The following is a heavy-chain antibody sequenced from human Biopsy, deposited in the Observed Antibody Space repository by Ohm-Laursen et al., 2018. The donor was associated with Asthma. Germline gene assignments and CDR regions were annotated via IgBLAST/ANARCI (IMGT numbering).Heavy chain of an antibody. CDR1: GYTFINYA. D-gene: IGHD3-9*01. Sequence: ASVKVSCKASGYTFINYAIHWVRQAPGQRLEWMGWINAGNGNTKYSQKFQGRATITRDTSASTAYMDLSSLRSEDTAVYYCARTYYDFLTGQVNDVFAIWGQGTMVTVSS. V-gene: IGHV1-3*01. CDR2: INAGNGNT. CDR3: ARTYYDFLTGQVNDVFAI. J-gene: IGHJ3*02.